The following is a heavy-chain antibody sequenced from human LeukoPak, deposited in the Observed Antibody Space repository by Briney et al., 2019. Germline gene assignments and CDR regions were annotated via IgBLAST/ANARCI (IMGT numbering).Heavy chain of an antibody. CDR1: GGSISSSSYY. CDR2: IYYSGST. V-gene: IGHV4-39*07. D-gene: IGHD3-10*01. J-gene: IGHJ4*02. Sequence: SETLSLTCTVSGGSISSSSYYWGWIRQPPGKGLEWIGSIYYSGSTYYNPPLKSRVTISVDTSKNQFSLKLSSVTAADTAVYYCARVLWFGVTFDYWGQGTLVTVSS. CDR3: ARVLWFGVTFDY.